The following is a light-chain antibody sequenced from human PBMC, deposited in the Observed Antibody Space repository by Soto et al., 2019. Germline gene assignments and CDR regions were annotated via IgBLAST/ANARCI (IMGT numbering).Light chain of an antibody. CDR3: SSYTSSSTVV. Sequence: QSALTQPASVFGSPGQPITISCTGTSSDVGGYKYVSWYQQHPGKAPKFIIYDVSNRPSGVSNRFSGSKSGNTASLTISGLQAEDEADYYCSSYTSSSTVVFGGGTKLTVL. CDR2: DVS. V-gene: IGLV2-14*03. CDR1: SSDVGGYKY. J-gene: IGLJ2*01.